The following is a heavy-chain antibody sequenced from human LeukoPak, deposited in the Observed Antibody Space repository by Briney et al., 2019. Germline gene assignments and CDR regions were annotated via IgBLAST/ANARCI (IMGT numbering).Heavy chain of an antibody. J-gene: IGHJ5*02. CDR2: IYTSGST. Sequence: SETLSLTCTVSGGSISSGSYYWSWIRQPAGKGLEWIGRIYTSGSTNYNPSLKSRVTISVDTSKNQFSLKLSSVTAADTAVYYCARGPPGIAVADTVLSEEFDPWGQGTLVTVSS. V-gene: IGHV4-61*02. CDR3: ARGPPGIAVADTVLSEEFDP. D-gene: IGHD6-19*01. CDR1: GGSISSGSYY.